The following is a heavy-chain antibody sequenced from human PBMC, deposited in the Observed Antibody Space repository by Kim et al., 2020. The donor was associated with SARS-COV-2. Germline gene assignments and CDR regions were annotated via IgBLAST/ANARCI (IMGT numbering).Heavy chain of an antibody. J-gene: IGHJ3*02. D-gene: IGHD1-26*01. CDR3: ARDLATSNDALDI. V-gene: IGHV4-31*01. Sequence: YYNPSVERPMSISMDTSKNPYSLKMSSVTAADTAVYFCARDLATSNDALDIWGQGTMVTVSS.